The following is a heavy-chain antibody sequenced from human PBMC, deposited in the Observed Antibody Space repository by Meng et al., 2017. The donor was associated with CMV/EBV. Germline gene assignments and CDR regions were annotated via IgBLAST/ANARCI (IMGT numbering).Heavy chain of an antibody. CDR2: IKQDGSEK. D-gene: IGHD3-10*02. CDR1: GFTFSSYW. CDR3: ARTKLFEYYFDY. V-gene: IGHV3-7*01. Sequence: GESLKISCAASGFTFSSYWMSWVRQAPGKGLEWVANIKQDGSEKYYVDSVKGRFTISRDNAKNSLYLQMNSLRAEDTAVYYCARTKLFEYYFDYWGQGTLVPSPQ. J-gene: IGHJ4*02.